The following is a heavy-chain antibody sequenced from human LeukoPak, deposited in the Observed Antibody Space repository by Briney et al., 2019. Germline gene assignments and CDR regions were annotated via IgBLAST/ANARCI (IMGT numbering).Heavy chain of an antibody. CDR3: ARLFTIFGVVTVPYYMDV. J-gene: IGHJ6*03. Sequence: SSETLSLTCTVSGGSISSSSYYWGWIRQPPGKGLEWIGSIYYSGSTYYNPSLKSRVTISVDTSKNQFSLKLSSVTAADTAVYYCARLFTIFGVVTVPYYMDVWGKGTTVTVSS. CDR1: GGSISSSSYY. D-gene: IGHD3-3*01. V-gene: IGHV4-39*01. CDR2: IYYSGST.